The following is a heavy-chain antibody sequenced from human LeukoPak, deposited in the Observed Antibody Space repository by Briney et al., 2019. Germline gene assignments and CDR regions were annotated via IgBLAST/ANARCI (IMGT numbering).Heavy chain of an antibody. CDR1: GYTFTNFG. CDR2: INPNSGGT. J-gene: IGHJ4*02. Sequence: ASVKVSCKASGYTFTNFGFSWVRQAPGQGLEWMGWINPNSGGTNYAQRFQGRVTMTRDTSISTAYMELSRLRSDDTAVFYCARGPSSYDFWSGYPDYWGQGTLVTVPS. V-gene: IGHV1-2*02. D-gene: IGHD3-3*01. CDR3: ARGPSSYDFWSGYPDY.